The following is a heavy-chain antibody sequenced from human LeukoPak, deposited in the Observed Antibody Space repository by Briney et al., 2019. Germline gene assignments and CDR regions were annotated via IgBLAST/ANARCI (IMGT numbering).Heavy chain of an antibody. CDR2: ISVGGGNT. Sequence: GGSLRLSCAASGFTFSRYAMNWVRPAPGKGLEWVSLISVGGGNTHYADSVQGRFTISRDDSQNKLYLQMNNLRAEDTAVYYCAKDLDSTGSYTPDPWGQGTLVTVSP. CDR3: AKDLDSTGSYTPDP. J-gene: IGHJ5*02. D-gene: IGHD3-22*01. V-gene: IGHV3-23*01. CDR1: GFTFSRYA.